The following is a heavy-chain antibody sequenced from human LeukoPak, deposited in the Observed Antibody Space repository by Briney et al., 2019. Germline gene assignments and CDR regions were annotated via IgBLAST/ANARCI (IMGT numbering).Heavy chain of an antibody. V-gene: IGHV1-69*05. D-gene: IGHD5-12*01. CDR3: ARGRHSGSSSFDY. J-gene: IGHJ4*02. CDR1: GGTFSSYA. Sequence: SVKVSCKASGGTFSSYAISWVRQAPGQGLEWMGGIIPIFGTANYAQKFQGRVTITTDESTSTAYMELSSLRSEDTAVYYCARGRHSGSSSFDYWGQGTLVTVSS. CDR2: IIPIFGTA.